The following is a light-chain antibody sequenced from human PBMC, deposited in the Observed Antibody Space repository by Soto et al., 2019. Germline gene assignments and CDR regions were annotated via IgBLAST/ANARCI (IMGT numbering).Light chain of an antibody. CDR3: QQSYSTPRT. CDR2: AAS. Sequence: DIQMTQSPSSLSASVGDRVTITCRASQSISSYLNWYQQKPGKAPKLLIYAASSLQSGVPSRFSGRGSGTDFTLTICSLQSEDFATYYCQQSYSTPRTFGQGTKLEIK. J-gene: IGKJ2*01. V-gene: IGKV1-39*01. CDR1: QSISSY.